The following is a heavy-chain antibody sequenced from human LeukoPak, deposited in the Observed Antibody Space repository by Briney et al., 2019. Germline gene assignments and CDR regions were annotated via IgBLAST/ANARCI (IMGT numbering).Heavy chain of an antibody. CDR2: LSGSGIST. CDR1: GFTFSSYA. D-gene: IGHD4-17*01. CDR3: AKGTTVLSSSLLFDY. J-gene: IGHJ4*02. Sequence: GGSLRLSCAASGFTFSSYAMSWVRQAPGKGLEWVSALSGSGISTYYADSVRGRFTISRDNSKNTLYLQMNSLRAEDTALYYCAKGTTVLSSSLLFDYWGQGTLVTVSS. V-gene: IGHV3-23*01.